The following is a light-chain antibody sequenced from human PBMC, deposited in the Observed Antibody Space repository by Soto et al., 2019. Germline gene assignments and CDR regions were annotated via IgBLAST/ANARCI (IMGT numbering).Light chain of an antibody. CDR2: EVS. V-gene: IGLV2-14*01. CDR1: SSDVGAYNY. Sequence: QSALTQPASVSGSPGQSITISCTGTSSDVGAYNYVSWYQQHPDKAPKLMIYEVSDRPSGVSNRFSGSKSGNMASLTISGLQAEDEADYYCSSYTTTATVVFGGGTKVTVL. J-gene: IGLJ2*01. CDR3: SSYTTTATVV.